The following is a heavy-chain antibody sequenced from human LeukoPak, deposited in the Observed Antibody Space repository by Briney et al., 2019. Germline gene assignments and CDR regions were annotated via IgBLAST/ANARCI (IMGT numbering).Heavy chain of an antibody. CDR3: ARDLEWELGRAFDI. Sequence: ASVKVSCKASGYTFTSYYMHWVRQAPGQGLEWMGIINPSGGSTSYAQKFQGRVTMTRDTSISTAYMELSRLRSDDTAVYYCARDLEWELGRAFDIWGQGTMVTVSS. CDR1: GYTFTSYY. V-gene: IGHV1-46*01. D-gene: IGHD1-26*01. J-gene: IGHJ3*02. CDR2: INPSGGST.